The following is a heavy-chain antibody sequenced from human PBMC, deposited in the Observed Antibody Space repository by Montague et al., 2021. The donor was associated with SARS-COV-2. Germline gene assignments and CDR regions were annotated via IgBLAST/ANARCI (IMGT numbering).Heavy chain of an antibody. Sequence: SETLSLTCTVSGGSISSSSYYWGWIRQPPGKGLEWIGSIYYSGSTYYNPSLKSRVTISVDTTTNQFSLKLSSVTAADTAVYYCARAGKTRIAMIVVVIGYFDYWGQGTLVTVSS. CDR1: GGSISSSSYY. V-gene: IGHV4-39*01. CDR3: ARAGKTRIAMIVVVIGYFDY. D-gene: IGHD3-22*01. J-gene: IGHJ4*02. CDR2: IYYSGST.